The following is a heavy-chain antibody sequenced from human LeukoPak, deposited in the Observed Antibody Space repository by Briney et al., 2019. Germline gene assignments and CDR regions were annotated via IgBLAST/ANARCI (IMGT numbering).Heavy chain of an antibody. J-gene: IGHJ4*02. D-gene: IGHD3-3*01. CDR2: ISASGGST. Sequence: GGSLRLSCAASGFTFSSYAMSWVRQAPGKGLEWVSGISASGGSTYYADSVKGWFTISRVNSKNTLYLQMNSLRAEDTAVYYCAKTIRRYYDFWSGSDCWGQGTLVTVSS. CDR1: GFTFSSYA. V-gene: IGHV3-23*01. CDR3: AKTIRRYYDFWSGSDC.